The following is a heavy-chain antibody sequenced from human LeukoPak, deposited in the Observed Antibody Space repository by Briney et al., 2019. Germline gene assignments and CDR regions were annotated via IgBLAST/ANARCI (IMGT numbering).Heavy chain of an antibody. Sequence: SETLSLTCAVYGGSFSGYYWSWIRQPPGKGLEWIGEINHSGSTNYNPSLKSRVTISVDTSKNQFSLKLSSVTAADTAVYYCARLSSGSYHDYWGQGTLVTVSS. CDR1: GGSFSGYY. J-gene: IGHJ4*02. V-gene: IGHV4-34*01. D-gene: IGHD1-26*01. CDR3: ARLSSGSYHDY. CDR2: INHSGST.